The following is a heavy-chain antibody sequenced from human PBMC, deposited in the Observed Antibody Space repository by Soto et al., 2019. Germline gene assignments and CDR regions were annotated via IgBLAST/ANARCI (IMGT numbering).Heavy chain of an antibody. J-gene: IGHJ4*02. Sequence: QVQLQESGPGLVKPSQTLSLTCTVSGGSISSGGYYWSWIRQHPGKGLEWIGYIYSGSTYYNPSLKSRVTISVDTSKNQFSLKLSSVTAADTAVYYCARSSTSATYFDYWGQGTLVTVSS. CDR3: ARSSTSATYFDY. D-gene: IGHD2-2*01. CDR1: GGSISSGGYY. CDR2: IYSGST. V-gene: IGHV4-31*03.